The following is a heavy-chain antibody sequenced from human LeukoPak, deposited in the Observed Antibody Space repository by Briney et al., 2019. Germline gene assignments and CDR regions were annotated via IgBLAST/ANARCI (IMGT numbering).Heavy chain of an antibody. Sequence: GGSLRLSCAASGFTFSSYSMNWVRQAPGRGLEWVSSTSSSSSYIYYADSVKGRFTISRDNAKNSLYLQMNSLRAEDTAVYYCARVGAAAGGTYFDYWGQGTLVTVSS. CDR1: GFTFSSYS. CDR3: ARVGAAAGGTYFDY. CDR2: TSSSSSYI. D-gene: IGHD6-13*01. J-gene: IGHJ4*02. V-gene: IGHV3-21*01.